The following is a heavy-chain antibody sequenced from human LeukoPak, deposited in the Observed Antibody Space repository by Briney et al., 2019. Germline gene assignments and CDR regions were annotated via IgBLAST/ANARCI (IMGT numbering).Heavy chain of an antibody. Sequence: GGSLRLSCVASGFTFGSYWIHWVRQAPGKGLVWVSRISGDGGSTDYADSVKGRFTISRDNAKNTLYLQMNSLRAEDTAVYYCVRGGVDYWGQGTLVTVSS. CDR3: VRGGVDY. CDR1: GFTFGSYW. V-gene: IGHV3-74*01. J-gene: IGHJ4*02. D-gene: IGHD3-16*01. CDR2: ISGDGGST.